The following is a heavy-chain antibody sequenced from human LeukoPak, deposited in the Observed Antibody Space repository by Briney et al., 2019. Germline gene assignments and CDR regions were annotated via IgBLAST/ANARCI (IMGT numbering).Heavy chain of an antibody. V-gene: IGHV3-21*01. D-gene: IGHD3-22*01. CDR2: ISSSSSYI. J-gene: IGHJ4*02. Sequence: GGSLRLSCAASGFTFSRFTMNWVRQAPGKGLEWVSSISSSSSYIYYADSVKGRFTISRDNAKNSLYLQMNSLRAEDTAVYYCARGLRGDYYDSSGYYPFDYWGQGALVTVSS. CDR1: GFTFSRFT. CDR3: ARGLRGDYYDSSGYYPFDY.